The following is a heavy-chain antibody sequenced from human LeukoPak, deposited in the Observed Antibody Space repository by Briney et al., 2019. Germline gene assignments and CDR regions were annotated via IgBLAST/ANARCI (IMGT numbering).Heavy chain of an antibody. Sequence: GGSLRPSCAASGFTFSSYTMHWVRQAPGKGLEWVAVISYDGSNKYYADSVKGRFTISRDNSKNTLYLQMNSLRAEDTAVYYCSRRRDGYPSYGMDVWGQGTTVTVSS. CDR1: GFTFSSYT. V-gene: IGHV3-30*04. CDR3: SRRRDGYPSYGMDV. D-gene: IGHD5-24*01. CDR2: ISYDGSNK. J-gene: IGHJ6*02.